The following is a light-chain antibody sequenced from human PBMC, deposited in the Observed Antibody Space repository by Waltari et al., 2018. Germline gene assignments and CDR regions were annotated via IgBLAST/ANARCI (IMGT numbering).Light chain of an antibody. Sequence: DVVMTQSPLSLPVNIGQPASISCRSSQSLLYRDGNTYLNWFHQRPGQSPRRLIYKVSNRDSGVPDRFSGSESGTDFTLKINRVEAEDVGVYYCMQALQTPTFGQGTKVEIK. CDR3: MQALQTPT. V-gene: IGKV2-30*01. CDR2: KVS. J-gene: IGKJ1*01. CDR1: QSLLYRDGNTY.